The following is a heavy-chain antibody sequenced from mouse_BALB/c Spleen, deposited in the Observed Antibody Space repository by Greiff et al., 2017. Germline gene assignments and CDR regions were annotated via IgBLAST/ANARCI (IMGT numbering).Heavy chain of an antibody. J-gene: IGHJ4*01. V-gene: IGHV5-6-3*01. D-gene: IGHD2-1*01. CDR3: ARGGGNFDYYAMDY. CDR1: GFTFRSYG. Sequence: DVQLVESGGGLVQPGGSLKLSCAASGFTFRSYGMSWVRQTPDKRLELVATINSNGGSTYYPDSVKGRFTISRDNAKNTLYLQMSSLKSEDTAMYYCARGGGNFDYYAMDYWGQGTSVTVSS. CDR2: INSNGGST.